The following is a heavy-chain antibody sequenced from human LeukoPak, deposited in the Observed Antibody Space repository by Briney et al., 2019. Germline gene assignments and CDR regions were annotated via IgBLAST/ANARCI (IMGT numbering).Heavy chain of an antibody. CDR2: ITSSSRI. J-gene: IGHJ4*02. CDR1: GFTISSYS. D-gene: IGHD4-17*01. Sequence: GGSLRLSCAASGFTISSYSMNWVRQAPGKGLEWLSYITSSSRIYYTDSVKGRVTISRDNAMNSLYLQMNSLRDEDTAVYYCARDRGSGDYGAYFDYWGQGTLVTVSS. CDR3: ARDRGSGDYGAYFDY. V-gene: IGHV3-48*02.